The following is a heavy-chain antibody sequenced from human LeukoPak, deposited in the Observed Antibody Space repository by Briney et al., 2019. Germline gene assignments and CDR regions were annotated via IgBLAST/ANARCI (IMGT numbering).Heavy chain of an antibody. CDR3: VRPAGGHYDYYYMDV. CDR2: VYPGDSDT. CDR1: EYSFTTYW. V-gene: IGHV5-51*01. Sequence: GESLKISCKASEYSFTTYWIGWVRQTPEKGLEWIGVVYPGDSDTRYNPPFQGQVAISADKSINTAFLQWSSLKVSDTAMYYCVRPAGGHYDYYYMDVWGKGTAVTVSS. D-gene: IGHD3-16*01. J-gene: IGHJ6*03.